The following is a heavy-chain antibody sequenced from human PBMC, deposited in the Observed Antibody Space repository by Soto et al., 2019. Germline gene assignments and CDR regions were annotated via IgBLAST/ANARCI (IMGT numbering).Heavy chain of an antibody. Sequence: PGGSLRLSCAASGFTFSSYGMHWVRQAPGKGLEWVAVIWYDGSNKYYADSVKGRFTISRDNSKNTLYLQMNSLRAEDTAVYYCARDTLKYCTNGVCYKDYYYYMDVWGKGTTVTVSS. CDR2: IWYDGSNK. D-gene: IGHD2-8*01. V-gene: IGHV3-33*01. CDR3: ARDTLKYCTNGVCYKDYYYYMDV. CDR1: GFTFSSYG. J-gene: IGHJ6*03.